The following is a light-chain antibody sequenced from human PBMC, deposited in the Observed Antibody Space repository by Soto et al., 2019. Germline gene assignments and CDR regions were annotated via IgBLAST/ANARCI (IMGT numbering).Light chain of an antibody. CDR1: VLAKKS. V-gene: IGLV3-27*01. CDR3: YSAVDSSWV. J-gene: IGLJ3*02. Sequence: SYELTQPSSVSVSPGQTARITCSGDVLAKKSARWFQQKPGQAPVEVIYKDSERPSGIPERFSGSSSGTRVTLTISGAEVEDEADYYCYSAVDSSWVFGVGTKLPVL. CDR2: KDS.